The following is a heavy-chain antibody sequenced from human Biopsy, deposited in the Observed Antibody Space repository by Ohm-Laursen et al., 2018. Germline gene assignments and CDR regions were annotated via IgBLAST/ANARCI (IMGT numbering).Heavy chain of an antibody. CDR3: AKGQDLRGGAEYFQH. CDR1: GYTFTGLS. V-gene: IGHV1-2*02. D-gene: IGHD2-15*01. Sequence: ASVKVSCKASGYTFTGLSLHWVRQVPGQGLEWMGWINPHSGTTKFAQDFQGRVTMTRDTSITTAYMELRRLRSDDTAVYYCAKGQDLRGGAEYFQHWGQGALVTVSS. J-gene: IGHJ1*01. CDR2: INPHSGTT.